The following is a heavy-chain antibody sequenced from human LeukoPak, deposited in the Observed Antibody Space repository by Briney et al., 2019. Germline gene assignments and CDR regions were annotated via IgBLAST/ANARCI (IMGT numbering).Heavy chain of an antibody. J-gene: IGHJ6*03. D-gene: IGHD4-23*01. CDR1: GFTFSSYG. Sequence: GGSLRLSCAASGFTFSSYGMHWVRQAPGKGLEWVAFIRYDGSNKYYADSVEGRFTISRDNSKNTLYLQMNSLRGEDTAVYYCAKVGVYGGNSAYYYYYYMDVWGKGTTVTVSS. V-gene: IGHV3-30*02. CDR3: AKVGVYGGNSAYYYYYYMDV. CDR2: IRYDGSNK.